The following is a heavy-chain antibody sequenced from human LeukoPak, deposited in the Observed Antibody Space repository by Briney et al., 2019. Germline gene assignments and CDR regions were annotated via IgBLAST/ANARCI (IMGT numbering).Heavy chain of an antibody. V-gene: IGHV3-21*01. CDR3: ARDQYSSSPYYFDY. Sequence: GGSLRLSCAASGFTFSSYSMNWVRQAPGKGLEWVSSISSSSYIYYADSVKGRFTISRDSAKNSLYLQMNSLRAEDTAVYYCARDQYSSSPYYFDYWGQGTLVTVSS. CDR1: GFTFSSYS. J-gene: IGHJ4*02. D-gene: IGHD6-6*01. CDR2: ISSSSYI.